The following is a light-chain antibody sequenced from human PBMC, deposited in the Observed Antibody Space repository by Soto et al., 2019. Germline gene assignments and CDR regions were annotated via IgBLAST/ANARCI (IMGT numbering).Light chain of an antibody. CDR1: SSNIGAGYY. V-gene: IGLV1-40*01. CDR3: QSYDSSLSGYVV. CDR2: GNS. Sequence: QSVLTQPPSVSGAPGQRVTISCTGSSSNIGAGYYVHWYQQLPGTAPKLLIYGNSNRPSGVPDRFSGSKSGTSASLAITGLQDEDEADYYCQSYDSSLSGYVVFGGGTKVTVL. J-gene: IGLJ2*01.